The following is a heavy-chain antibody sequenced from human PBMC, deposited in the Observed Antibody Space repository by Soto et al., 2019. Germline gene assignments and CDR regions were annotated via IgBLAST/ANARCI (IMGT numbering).Heavy chain of an antibody. CDR2: IIPIFGTA. CDR3: ARDSSVWSHKSSRNWFDP. CDR1: GGTFSSYA. V-gene: IGHV1-69*01. Sequence: QVQLVQSGAEVKKPGSSVKVSCKASGGTFSSYAISWVRQAPGQGLEWMGGIIPIFGTANYAQKFQGSVTITADESTSTAYMELSSLRSEDTAVYYCARDSSVWSHKSSRNWFDPWGQGTLVTVSS. D-gene: IGHD6-19*01. J-gene: IGHJ5*02.